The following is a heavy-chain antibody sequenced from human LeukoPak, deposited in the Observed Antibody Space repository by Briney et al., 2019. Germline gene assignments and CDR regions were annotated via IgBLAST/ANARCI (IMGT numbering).Heavy chain of an antibody. J-gene: IGHJ4*02. V-gene: IGHV4-4*07. CDR1: GGSISSYY. D-gene: IGHD3-9*01. CDR3: ARGGGIRYFDWFRFDY. Sequence: SETLSLTCTVSGGSISSYYWSWIRQPAGKGLEWIGRIYTSGSTNYNPSLKRRVTMSVDTSKNQFSLKLSSVTAADTAVYYCARGGGIRYFDWFRFDYWGKGTLVTVSS. CDR2: IYTSGST.